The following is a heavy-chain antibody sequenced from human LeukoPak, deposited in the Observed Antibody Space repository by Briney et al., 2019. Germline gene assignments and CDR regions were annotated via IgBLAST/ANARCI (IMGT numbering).Heavy chain of an antibody. CDR1: GFTFSSYG. Sequence: GGSLRLSCAASGFTFSSYGMHWVRQAPGKGLEWVAFIRYDGSNKYYADSVKGRFTISRDNAKNSLYLQMNSLRVEDTAVYYCARGGRVSDYWGQGTLVTVSS. J-gene: IGHJ4*02. D-gene: IGHD2-8*02. CDR3: ARGGRVSDY. CDR2: IRYDGSNK. V-gene: IGHV3-30*02.